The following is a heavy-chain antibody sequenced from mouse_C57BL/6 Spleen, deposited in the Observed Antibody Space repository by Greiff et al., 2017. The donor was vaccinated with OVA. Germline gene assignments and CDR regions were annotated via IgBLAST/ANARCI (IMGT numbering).Heavy chain of an antibody. D-gene: IGHD1-1*01. V-gene: IGHV1-50*01. Sequence: QVQLQQSGAELVKPGASVKLSCKASGYTFTSYWMQWVKQRPGQGLEWIGEIDPSDSYTNYNQKFKGKATLTVDTSSSTAYMQLSSLTSEDSAVYYCARGLHYGSSYGFAYWGQGTLVTVSA. J-gene: IGHJ3*01. CDR1: GYTFTSYW. CDR3: ARGLHYGSSYGFAY. CDR2: IDPSDSYT.